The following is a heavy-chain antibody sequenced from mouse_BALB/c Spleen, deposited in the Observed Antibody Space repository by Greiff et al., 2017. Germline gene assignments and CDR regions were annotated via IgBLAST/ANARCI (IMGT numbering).Heavy chain of an antibody. J-gene: IGHJ4*01. Sequence: QVQLKESGPGLVAPSQSLSITCTVSGFSLTSYGVHWVRQPPGKGLEWLGVIWSGGSTNYNSALMSRLSISKDNSKSQVFLKMNSLQTDDTSMYYCATPYCSSYDAMDYWGQGTSVTVSS. D-gene: IGHD1-1*01. V-gene: IGHV2-9*02. CDR2: IWSGGST. CDR1: GFSLTSYG. CDR3: ATPYCSSYDAMDY.